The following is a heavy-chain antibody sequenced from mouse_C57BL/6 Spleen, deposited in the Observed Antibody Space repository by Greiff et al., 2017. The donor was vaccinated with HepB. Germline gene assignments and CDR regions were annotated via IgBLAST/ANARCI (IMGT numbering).Heavy chain of an antibody. CDR3: ARLTGSYYYAMDY. CDR1: GYTFTSYW. V-gene: IGHV1-55*01. J-gene: IGHJ4*01. CDR2: IYPGSGST. Sequence: VQLQQPGAELVKPGASVKMSCKASGYTFTSYWITWVKQRPGQGLEWIGDIYPGSGSTNYNEKFKSKATLTVDTSSSTAYMQLSSLTSEDSAVYYCARLTGSYYYAMDYWGQGTSVTVSS. D-gene: IGHD4-1*01.